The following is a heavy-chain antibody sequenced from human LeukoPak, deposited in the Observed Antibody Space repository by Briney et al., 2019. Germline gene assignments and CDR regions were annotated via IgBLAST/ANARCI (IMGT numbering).Heavy chain of an antibody. CDR1: GYSFTSYW. V-gene: IGHV5-51*01. CDR2: IYPDDSDT. Sequence: GESLKISCKGSGYSFTSYWIGWVRQMPGKGLEWMGIIYPDDSDTRYSPSFPGQVTISADKSISTAYLQWISLKASDTAMYYCARRGEYYDFWSGYYLMGNWFDPWGQGTMVNVSS. CDR3: ARRGEYYDFWSGYYLMGNWFDP. J-gene: IGHJ5*02. D-gene: IGHD3-3*01.